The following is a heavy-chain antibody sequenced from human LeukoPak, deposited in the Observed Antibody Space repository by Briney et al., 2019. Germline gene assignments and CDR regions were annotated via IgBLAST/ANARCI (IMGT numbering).Heavy chain of an antibody. CDR1: GFTFSSYA. V-gene: IGHV3-7*01. CDR2: IKQDGSEK. Sequence: PGGSLRLSCAASGFTFSSYAMSWVRQAPGKGLEWVANIKQDGSEKYYVDSVKGRFTISRDNAKNSLYLQMDSLRAEDTAVYYCAREMEGFDYWGQGTLVTVSS. J-gene: IGHJ4*02. D-gene: IGHD2-8*01. CDR3: AREMEGFDY.